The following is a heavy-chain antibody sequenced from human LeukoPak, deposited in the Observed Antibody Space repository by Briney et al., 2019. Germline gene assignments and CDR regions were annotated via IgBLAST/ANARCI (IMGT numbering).Heavy chain of an antibody. V-gene: IGHV3-33*01. D-gene: IGHD3-16*01. CDR2: IWFDGSNR. Sequence: PGGSLRLSCVASGFTFTNYGLHWVRQAPGKGLEWLAVIWFDGSNRYYADSVKGRFTISRDNAKNTLYLQMNSQRVEDTAVYYCAREYYDYVYRYFDLWGRGTLVTVSS. J-gene: IGHJ2*01. CDR3: AREYYDYVYRYFDL. CDR1: GFTFTNYG.